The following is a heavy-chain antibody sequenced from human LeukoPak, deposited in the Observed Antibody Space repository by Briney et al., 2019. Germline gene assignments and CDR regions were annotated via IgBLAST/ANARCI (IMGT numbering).Heavy chain of an antibody. CDR2: IYYSGST. CDR3: ARGLRCSSSWSVYFDY. Sequence: KPSETLSLPCTVSGGSISSYSWGWIRQPPGKGLEWIGSIYYSGSTYYNASLKSRVTISVDMSKNQFSLKLSSVTAADTAVYYCARGLRCSSSWSVYFDYWGQGTLVTVSS. J-gene: IGHJ4*02. D-gene: IGHD6-13*01. CDR1: GGSISSYS. V-gene: IGHV4-39*02.